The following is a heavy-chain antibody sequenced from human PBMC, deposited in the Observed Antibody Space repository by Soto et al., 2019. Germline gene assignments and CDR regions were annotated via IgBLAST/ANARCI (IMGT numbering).Heavy chain of an antibody. CDR2: TYYRSKWYN. CDR3: ARGLGDSDAFDI. CDR1: GDSVSSNSAA. J-gene: IGHJ3*02. V-gene: IGHV6-1*01. Sequence: QSQTLSLTCAISGDSVSSNSAAWNWIRQSPSRGLGWLGRTYYRSKWYNDYAVSVKSRITINPDTSKNQFSLQLNSVTPEDTAVYYCARGLGDSDAFDIWGQGTMVTVSS. D-gene: IGHD3-16*01.